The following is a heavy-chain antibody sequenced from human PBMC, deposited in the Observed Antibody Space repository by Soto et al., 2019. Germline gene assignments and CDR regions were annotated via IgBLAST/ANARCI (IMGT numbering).Heavy chain of an antibody. CDR1: GYSFTSYW. Sequence: PGESLEISCTGSGYSFTSYWISWVRQMPGKGLEWMGRIDPSDSYTNYSPSFQGHVTISADKSISTAYLQWSSLKASDTAMYYCARHPSVTLRRGVMDVWGQGTTVTVSS. J-gene: IGHJ6*02. CDR2: IDPSDSYT. V-gene: IGHV5-10-1*01. CDR3: ARHPSVTLRRGVMDV. D-gene: IGHD2-8*01.